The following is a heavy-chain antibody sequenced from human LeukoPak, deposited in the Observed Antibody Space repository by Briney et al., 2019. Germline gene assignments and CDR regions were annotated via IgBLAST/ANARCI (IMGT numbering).Heavy chain of an antibody. D-gene: IGHD4-11*01. J-gene: IGHJ4*02. CDR2: IRSKAKSYAT. CDR1: GFTFSGSA. V-gene: IGHV3-73*01. Sequence: PGGSLRLSCAASGFTFSGSAMHWVRQASGKGLEWVGRIRSKAKSYATAYAASVKGRFTISRDDSKNTAYLQMNSLKTEDTAVYYCTTPTTVTTYWVYWGQGTLVTVSS. CDR3: TTPTTVTTYWVY.